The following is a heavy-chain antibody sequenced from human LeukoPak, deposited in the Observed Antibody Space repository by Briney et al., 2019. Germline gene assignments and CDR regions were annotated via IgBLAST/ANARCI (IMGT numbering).Heavy chain of an antibody. D-gene: IGHD3-10*01. CDR1: GGSFSGYY. Sequence: PSETLSLTCAVYGGSFSGYYWSWIRQPPGKGLEWIGEINHSGSTNYNPSLKSRVTISVDTSKNQFSLKLSSVTAADTAVYYCARRPGSYYITTYYFFYMDVGGKGTTVTISS. CDR2: INHSGST. CDR3: ARRPGSYYITTYYFFYMDV. V-gene: IGHV4-34*01. J-gene: IGHJ6*03.